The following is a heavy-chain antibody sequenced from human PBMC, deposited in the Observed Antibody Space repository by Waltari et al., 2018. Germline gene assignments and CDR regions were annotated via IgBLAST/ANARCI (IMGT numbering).Heavy chain of an antibody. V-gene: IGHV3-23*03. Sequence: EVQLLESGGGLVQPGGSLRLSCAASGFTFSSYAMSWVRQAPGKGLEWVSVIYSGGSTYYADSVKGRFTISRDNSKNTLYLQMNSLRAEDTAVYYCAKAPIVGATPGADYWGQGTLVTVSS. CDR3: AKAPIVGATPGADY. D-gene: IGHD1-26*01. CDR1: GFTFSSYA. CDR2: IYSGGST. J-gene: IGHJ4*02.